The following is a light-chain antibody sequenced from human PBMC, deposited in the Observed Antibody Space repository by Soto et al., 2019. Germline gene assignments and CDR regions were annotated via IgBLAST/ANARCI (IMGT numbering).Light chain of an antibody. CDR3: TSYTSTSTLV. J-gene: IGLJ2*01. CDR2: EAA. V-gene: IGLV2-14*01. CDR1: SNDIGANNY. Sequence: QSALTQPASVSGPPGQSITISCTGTSNDIGANNYVSWYQHHPGKAPKILIYEAANRPSGVSHRFSGSKSANTASLTISGLQAEDEADYFCTSYTSTSTLVFGGGTKLTVL.